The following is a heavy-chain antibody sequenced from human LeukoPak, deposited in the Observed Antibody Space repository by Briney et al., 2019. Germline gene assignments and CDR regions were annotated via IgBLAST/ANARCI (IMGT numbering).Heavy chain of an antibody. D-gene: IGHD1-26*01. CDR1: GFTSNTYN. J-gene: IGHJ6*03. CDR3: ARDPYSGNYGDYYYYYMDV. V-gene: IGHV3-21*01. CDR2: ITSSSSYI. Sequence: GESLRLSCVASGFTSNTYNMNWVRQAPGKGLEWVSSITSSSSYIYYADSVKGRFTISRDNAKSSLYLQMNSLRDEDTAVYYCARDPYSGNYGDYYYYYMDVWGKGTTVTISS.